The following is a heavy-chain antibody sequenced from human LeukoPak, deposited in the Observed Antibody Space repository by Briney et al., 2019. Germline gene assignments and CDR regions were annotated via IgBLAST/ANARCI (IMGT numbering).Heavy chain of an antibody. CDR3: ARDRSSNGYNAFDI. D-gene: IGHD6-19*01. V-gene: IGHV1-2*02. J-gene: IGHJ3*02. Sequence: ASVKVSCKASGYTFTGYYMHWVRQAPGQGLEWMGWINPNSGGTNYAQKFQGRVTMTRDTSISTAYMELSRLRSDDTAVYYCARDRSSNGYNAFDIWGQGTVVTVSS. CDR1: GYTFTGYY. CDR2: INPNSGGT.